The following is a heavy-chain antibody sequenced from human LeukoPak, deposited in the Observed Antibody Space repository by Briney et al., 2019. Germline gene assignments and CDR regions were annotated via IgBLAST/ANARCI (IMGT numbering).Heavy chain of an antibody. CDR2: INPDGRDT. CDR3: TSWGDTTAEYFQR. J-gene: IGHJ1*01. D-gene: IGHD2-21*02. Sequence: GGSLRLSCAAYGFTFSNYAMNWVRQAPGKGLEWVAHINPDGRDTYYVDSVKGRFTISRDNAENSMYLQMNSLRVEDTAVYYCTSWGDTTAEYFQRWGQGTLVTVSS. CDR1: GFTFSNYA. V-gene: IGHV3-7*01.